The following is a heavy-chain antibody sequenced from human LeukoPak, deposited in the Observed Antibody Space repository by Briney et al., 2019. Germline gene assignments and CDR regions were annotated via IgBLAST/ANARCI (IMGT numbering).Heavy chain of an antibody. D-gene: IGHD6-13*01. J-gene: IGHJ3*02. CDR1: GFTFSNAW. CDR2: ISGSGGST. V-gene: IGHV3-23*01. Sequence: PGGPLRLSCAASGFTFSNAWMSWVRQAPGKGLEWVSAISGSGGSTYYADSVKGRFTISRDNSKNTLYLQMNSLRAEDTAVYYCAKIKYSSSWYGAFDIWGQGTMVTVSS. CDR3: AKIKYSSSWYGAFDI.